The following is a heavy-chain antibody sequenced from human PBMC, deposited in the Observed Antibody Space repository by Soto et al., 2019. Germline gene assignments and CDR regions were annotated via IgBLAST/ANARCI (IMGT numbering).Heavy chain of an antibody. CDR2: ISYDGSNK. V-gene: IGHV3-30-3*01. D-gene: IGHD5-12*01. CDR3: ARIYTSFDY. Sequence: QVQLVESGGGVVQPGRSLRLSCAASGFTFSSYAMHWVRQAPGKGLEWVAVISYDGSNKYYADSVKGRFTISRDNSKNSLYLQMNSLRAEATAVYYCARIYTSFDYWGQGTLVTVSS. CDR1: GFTFSSYA. J-gene: IGHJ4*02.